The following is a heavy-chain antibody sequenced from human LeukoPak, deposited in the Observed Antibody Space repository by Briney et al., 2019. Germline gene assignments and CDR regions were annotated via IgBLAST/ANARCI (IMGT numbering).Heavy chain of an antibody. CDR3: ASHSSGRYYFDY. CDR2: IYYSGST. J-gene: IGHJ4*02. CDR1: GGSISSSSYY. Sequence: SETLSLTCTVSGGSISSSSYYWGWIRQPPGKGLEWIGSIYYSGSTYYNPSLKSRVTISVDTSKNQFSLKLSSVTAADTAVYYCASHSSGRYYFDYWGQGTLVTVSS. D-gene: IGHD6-19*01. V-gene: IGHV4-39*07.